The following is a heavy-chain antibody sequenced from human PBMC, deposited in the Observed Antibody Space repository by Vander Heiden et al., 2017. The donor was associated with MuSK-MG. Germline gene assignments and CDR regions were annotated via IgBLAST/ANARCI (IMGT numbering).Heavy chain of an antibody. D-gene: IGHD4-17*01. J-gene: IGHJ3*02. Sequence: QVQLVESGGGVVQPGRSLRLSWAASGFTFRSYAMHWVRQAPGKGLEWVAVISYDGSKKYDADSVKGRFTISRDNSKNTLYLKLNSLSAEDTAGCCCVRNDYAEGFDIW. CDR2: ISYDGSKK. CDR3: VRNDYAEGFDI. CDR1: GFTFRSYA. V-gene: IGHV3-30-3*01.